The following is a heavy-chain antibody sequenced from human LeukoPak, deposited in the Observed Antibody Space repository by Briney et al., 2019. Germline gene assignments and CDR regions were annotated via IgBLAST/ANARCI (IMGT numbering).Heavy chain of an antibody. J-gene: IGHJ4*02. V-gene: IGHV3-48*01. D-gene: IGHD2-21*01. CDR1: GFSFTTHS. CDR3: AKDVHNLVGGMSY. Sequence: GGSLRLSCAASGFSFTTHSMNWVRQAPGKGLEWVSFISVTSSFISYADSVKGRFTISRDNGENSLYLQMNSLRAKDTAVYYCAKDVHNLVGGMSYWGQGALVTVSP. CDR2: ISVTSSFI.